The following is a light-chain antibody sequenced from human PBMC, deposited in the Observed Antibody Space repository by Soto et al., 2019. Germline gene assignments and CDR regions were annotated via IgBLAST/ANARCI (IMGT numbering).Light chain of an antibody. CDR1: QSVRSN. V-gene: IGKV3-15*01. Sequence: EIMLTQSPGTLSLSPGERATLSCRASQSVRSNFLAWYQQNPGPAPRLLIYGASTRATGIRARFSGSGSGTEFTLSIRSLQSEDSAIYYCQLYNNLPLTFGGGTKVDI. J-gene: IGKJ4*01. CDR3: QLYNNLPLT. CDR2: GAS.